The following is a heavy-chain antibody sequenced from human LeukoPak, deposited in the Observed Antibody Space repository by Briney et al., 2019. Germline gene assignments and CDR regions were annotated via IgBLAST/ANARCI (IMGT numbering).Heavy chain of an antibody. CDR2: ITNGGSST. CDR3: AREGDSSGCNDY. Sequence: GGSLRLSCAASGLTFSSHWMHWVRQAPGKGLVWVSRITNGGSSTTYADSVKGRFTISRDNAKNMLYLQMNSLRAEDTAVYYCAREGDSSGCNDYWGQGTLVTVSS. D-gene: IGHD3-22*01. V-gene: IGHV3-74*01. CDR1: GLTFSSHW. J-gene: IGHJ4*02.